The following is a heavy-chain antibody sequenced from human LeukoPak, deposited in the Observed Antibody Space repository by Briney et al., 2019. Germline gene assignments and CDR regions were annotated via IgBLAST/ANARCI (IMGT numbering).Heavy chain of an antibody. J-gene: IGHJ3*02. CDR1: GFTFSTSA. D-gene: IGHD5-18*01. CDR2: ISGSGGST. Sequence: GGSLRLSCAASGFTFSTSAMGWVRQAPGKGLEWVSAISGSGGSTYYADSVKGRFTISRDNSNNTLDLQMNSLRPADTAVCHCTRGLIQLWSDVFDIWGEGATFTLSS. CDR3: TRGLIQLWSDVFDI. V-gene: IGHV3-23*01.